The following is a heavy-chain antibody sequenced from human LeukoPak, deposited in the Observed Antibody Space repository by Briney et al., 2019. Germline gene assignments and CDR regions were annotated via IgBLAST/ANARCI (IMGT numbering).Heavy chain of an antibody. Sequence: GGSLRLSCAASGFTVSSNYMSWVRQAPGKGLEWVSVIYSGGSTYYADSVKGRFTISRDNANNSLYLQMNSLRAEDTAVYYCARDLRVRGSYYGMDVWGQGTTVTVSS. D-gene: IGHD3-10*01. J-gene: IGHJ6*02. CDR1: GFTVSSNY. CDR3: ARDLRVRGSYYGMDV. CDR2: IYSGGST. V-gene: IGHV3-53*01.